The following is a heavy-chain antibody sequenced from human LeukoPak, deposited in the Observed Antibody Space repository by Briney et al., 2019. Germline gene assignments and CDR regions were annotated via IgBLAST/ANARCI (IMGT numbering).Heavy chain of an antibody. CDR2: INHSGST. CDR3: ARWGYSYGYFDY. V-gene: IGHV4-34*01. J-gene: IGHJ4*02. Sequence: PSETLSLTCAVYGGSFSGYYWSWIRQPPGKGLEWIGEINHSGSTNYNPSLKSRVTISVDTSKNQFSLKLSSVTAADTAVYCCARWGYSYGYFDYWGQGTLVTVSS. D-gene: IGHD5-18*01. CDR1: GGSFSGYY.